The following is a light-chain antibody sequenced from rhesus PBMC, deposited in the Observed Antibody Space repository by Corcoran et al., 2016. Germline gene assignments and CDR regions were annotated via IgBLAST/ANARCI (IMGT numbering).Light chain of an antibody. Sequence: DIQMTQSPSSLSASVGDRATIACRASQTIGTSLAWYQQKPGKFPNLLIYTASSLESGVPSRFSGSGSGTAIPLAISNLQPEDFATYYCQQHNSLPFSFGQGTKVEIK. CDR3: QQHNSLPFS. J-gene: IGKJ2*01. V-gene: IGKV1-44*02. CDR1: QTIGTS. CDR2: TAS.